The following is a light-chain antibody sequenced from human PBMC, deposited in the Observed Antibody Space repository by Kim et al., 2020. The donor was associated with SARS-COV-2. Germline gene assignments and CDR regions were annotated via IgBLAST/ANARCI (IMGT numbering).Light chain of an antibody. J-gene: IGKJ2*01. CDR3: LQHNSYPYT. V-gene: IGKV1-17*03. CDR1: QSISNY. Sequence: DIQMTQSPSAMSASVGDRVTITCRASQSISNYLAWFQQKPGKVPKPLIYAASSLQSGVPSRFSGSGSGTEFTLTISSLQPEYFATFYCLQHNSYPYTFGQGTELEIK. CDR2: AAS.